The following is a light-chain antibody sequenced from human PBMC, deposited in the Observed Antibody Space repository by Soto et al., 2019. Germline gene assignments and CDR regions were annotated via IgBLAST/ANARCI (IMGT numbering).Light chain of an antibody. CDR1: QTISCW. Sequence: IQMTQSPSSLSASVGDRVTITCRASQTISCWLAWYREKPGKAPKPLIYAASTLQSGVPSRFSGSGSGTDFTLTISRLQPDDSATYYSKQYASYWTFGPGT. CDR2: AAS. J-gene: IGKJ1*01. CDR3: KQYASYWT. V-gene: IGKV1-5*01.